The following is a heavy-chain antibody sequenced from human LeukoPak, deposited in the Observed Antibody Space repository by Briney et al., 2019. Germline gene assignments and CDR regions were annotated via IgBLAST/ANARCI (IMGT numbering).Heavy chain of an antibody. CDR3: ARLNGIAVSPEINWFDP. Sequence: SETLSLTCTVSGGSISSGGYNWSWLRQPPGKGLEWIGYIYYTGITYYNPSLRSRVTISVDTSKNLFSLKLSSVTAADTAMYHCARLNGIAVSPEINWFDPWGQGTLVTVSS. J-gene: IGHJ5*02. V-gene: IGHV4-31*03. CDR2: IYYTGIT. CDR1: GGSISSGGYN. D-gene: IGHD6-19*01.